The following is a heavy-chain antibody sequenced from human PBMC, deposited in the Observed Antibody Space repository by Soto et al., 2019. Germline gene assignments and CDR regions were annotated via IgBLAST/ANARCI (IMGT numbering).Heavy chain of an antibody. V-gene: IGHV3-7*01. CDR3: AREVIVGYYGMDV. Sequence: PGGSLRLSCAASGFTFSAYWMSWVRQAPGKGLEWVANIKPDGSNKYYADSVKGRFTISRDNSKNTVYLQMNSLRAEDTAVYYCAREVIVGYYGMDVWGQGTTVTVSS. J-gene: IGHJ6*02. D-gene: IGHD3-22*01. CDR1: GFTFSAYW. CDR2: IKPDGSNK.